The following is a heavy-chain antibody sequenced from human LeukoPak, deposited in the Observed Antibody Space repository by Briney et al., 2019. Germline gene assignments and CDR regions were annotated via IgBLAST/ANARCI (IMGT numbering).Heavy chain of an antibody. V-gene: IGHV3-23*01. CDR3: ARGDPTVTTTGSGGLDI. D-gene: IGHD4-17*01. J-gene: IGHJ3*02. CDR1: GFTFSSHG. Sequence: GGSLRLSCAASGFTFSSHGMNWVRQAPGKGLEWVSGISPSGGITYYTDSVKGRFTISRDNSKNTQSLQMNSLRAEDTAVYYCARGDPTVTTTGSGGLDIWGQGTMVTVSS. CDR2: ISPSGGIT.